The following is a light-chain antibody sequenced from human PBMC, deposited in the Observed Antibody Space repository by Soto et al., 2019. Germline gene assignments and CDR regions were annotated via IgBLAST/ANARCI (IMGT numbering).Light chain of an antibody. Sequence: DIVLTQSPGTLSLSPGERATLSCRASQSIPSNYLAWYQQKPGQAPRLLIHGASSRATGIPDRFSRSGSGTDFTLTISRLEPEDFAVYYCQLYGTSPPRYTFGLGTKLEIK. V-gene: IGKV3-20*01. J-gene: IGKJ2*01. CDR3: QLYGTSPPRYT. CDR1: QSIPSNY. CDR2: GAS.